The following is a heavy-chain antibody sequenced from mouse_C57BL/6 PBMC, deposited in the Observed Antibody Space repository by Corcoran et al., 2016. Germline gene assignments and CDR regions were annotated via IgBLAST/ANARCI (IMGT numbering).Heavy chain of an antibody. D-gene: IGHD2-4*01. CDR1: GFSLSTSGMG. CDR2: IYWDDDK. J-gene: IGHJ4*01. V-gene: IGHV8-12*01. CDR3: ARRGGYYDYDVGYAMDY. Sequence: QVTLKESGPGILQSSQTLSLTCSFSGFSLSTSGMGVSWIRQPSGKGLEWLAHIYWDDDKRYNPSLKSRLTISKDTSRNQVFLKITSVDTADTATYYCARRGGYYDYDVGYAMDYWGQGTSVTVSS.